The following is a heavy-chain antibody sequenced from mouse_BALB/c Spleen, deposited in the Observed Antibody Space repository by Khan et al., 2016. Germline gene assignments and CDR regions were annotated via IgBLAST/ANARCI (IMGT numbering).Heavy chain of an antibody. CDR2: INPSNGDT. V-gene: IGHV1S81*02. CDR3: TRAGYDYPFAY. D-gene: IGHD2-4*01. Sequence: QVRLHQSGAELVKPGASVKLSCKASGYTFTSYYMYWVKQRPGQGLEWIGEINPSNGDTNFNERFKSTATLTVDKSSSTTYMQFSSLTSEDSAVYYCTRAGYDYPFAYWGQGTLVTVSA. J-gene: IGHJ3*01. CDR1: GYTFTSYY.